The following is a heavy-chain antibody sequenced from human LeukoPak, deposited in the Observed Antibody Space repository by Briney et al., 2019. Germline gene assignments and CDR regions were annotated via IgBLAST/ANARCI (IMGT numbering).Heavy chain of an antibody. D-gene: IGHD4-17*01. Sequence: SETLSLTCTVSGGSISSSSYFWGWIRQPPGKGLEWIGSIFYSGSTYYNPSLNSRVTISIDTSKNQFSLRLSSVTAADTAVYFCARQMNTVTADYWGQGTLVTVSS. J-gene: IGHJ4*02. CDR1: GGSISSSSYF. CDR2: IFYSGST. V-gene: IGHV4-39*01. CDR3: ARQMNTVTADY.